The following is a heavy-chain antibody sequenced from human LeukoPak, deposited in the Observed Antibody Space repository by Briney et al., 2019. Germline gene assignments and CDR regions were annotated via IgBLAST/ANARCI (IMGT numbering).Heavy chain of an antibody. V-gene: IGHV3-7*03. D-gene: IGHD6-25*01. CDR2: IKQDGSEK. J-gene: IGHJ4*02. CDR1: GFSFNNYR. CDR3: VRGPHIAATSY. Sequence: GGSLRLSCVASGFSFNNYRMTWVRQAPGKGLEWVANIKQDGSEKQYVDSVKGRFAVSRDNAKKSLYLQINTLRAEDTAVYYCVRGPHIAATSYWGQGTLVTVSS.